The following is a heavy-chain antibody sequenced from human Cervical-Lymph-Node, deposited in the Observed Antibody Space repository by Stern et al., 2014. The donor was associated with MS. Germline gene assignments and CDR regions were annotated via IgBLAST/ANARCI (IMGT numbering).Heavy chain of an antibody. D-gene: IGHD1-14*01. J-gene: IGHJ2*01. V-gene: IGHV3-23*01. CDR1: GVTFNNYA. Sequence: EVQLLESGGGLVQTGGSLRLSCAASGVTFNNYAMTWVRQAPGKGLAWVSSIFGTGGGTYYADSVKGRFTISRDSSRSTLSLQLTRVTAEDTAVYYCAKGTGNYWYFDFWGRGTLVTVSS. CDR2: IFGTGGGT. CDR3: AKGTGNYWYFDF.